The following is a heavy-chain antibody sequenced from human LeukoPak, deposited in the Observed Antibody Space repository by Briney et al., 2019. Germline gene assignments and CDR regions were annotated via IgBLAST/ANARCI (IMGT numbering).Heavy chain of an antibody. Sequence: ASVKVSCKASGYTFTSYGISWVRQAPGQGLEWMGWINPNSGGTNYAQKFQGRVTMTRDTSISTAYMELSRLRSDDTAVYYCATDRGYCSSTSCYGSDFDYWGQGTLVTVSS. CDR1: GYTFTSYG. J-gene: IGHJ4*02. CDR2: INPNSGGT. CDR3: ATDRGYCSSTSCYGSDFDY. V-gene: IGHV1-2*02. D-gene: IGHD2-2*01.